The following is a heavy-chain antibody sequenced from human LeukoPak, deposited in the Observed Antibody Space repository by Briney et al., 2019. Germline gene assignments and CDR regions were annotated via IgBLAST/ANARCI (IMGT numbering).Heavy chain of an antibody. CDR1: GGTFSSYA. J-gene: IGHJ5*02. Sequence: SVKVSCKASGGTFSSYAISWVRQAPGQGLEWMGRIIPIFGTANYAQKFQGRVTITTDESTSTAYMELSSLRSEDTAMYYCARDHRYYYDSSGYCDYNWFDPWGQGTLVTVSS. CDR2: IIPIFGTA. CDR3: ARDHRYYYDSSGYCDYNWFDP. V-gene: IGHV1-69*05. D-gene: IGHD3-22*01.